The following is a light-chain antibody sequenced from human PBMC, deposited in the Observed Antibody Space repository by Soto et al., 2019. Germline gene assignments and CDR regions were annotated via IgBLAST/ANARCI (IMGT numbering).Light chain of an antibody. Sequence: EVVLTQSPGTLSLSPGERATLSCRASQAVSSILLAWYQQKPGQAPRLLIYGASSRATGIPDRFSGSGSGTDFTLTVSRLEAEDFALYYCQQHGTSPIFGGGTKVAIK. CDR2: GAS. V-gene: IGKV3-20*01. CDR3: QQHGTSPI. CDR1: QAVSSIL. J-gene: IGKJ4*01.